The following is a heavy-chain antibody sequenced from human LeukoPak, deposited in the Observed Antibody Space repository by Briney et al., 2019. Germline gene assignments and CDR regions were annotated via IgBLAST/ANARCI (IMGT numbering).Heavy chain of an antibody. CDR1: GFAFSGYN. CDR3: ARVLRDYYFDF. CDR2: ITASSIYI. V-gene: IGHV3-21*01. J-gene: IGHJ4*02. Sequence: GGSLRLSCAASGFAFSGYNMNWVRQAPGKGLEWISSITASSIYIYHADSVKGRFTASRDNAKNLLFLQMDSLRAEDTAVYYCARVLRDYYFDFWGQGTLVTVSS. D-gene: IGHD2-15*01.